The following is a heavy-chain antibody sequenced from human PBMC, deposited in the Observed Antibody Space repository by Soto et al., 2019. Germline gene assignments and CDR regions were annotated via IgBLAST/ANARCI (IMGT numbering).Heavy chain of an antibody. J-gene: IGHJ6*02. CDR3: ARGNEQLVASHYEMAV. V-gene: IGHV1-69*06. CDR2: VIPAFAAR. D-gene: IGHD6-6*01. CDR1: RRSFNNLA. Sequence: SVPVSYMSSRRSFNNLAFSWVRQTPGQGLELMWEVIPAFAARNYANKFQGRVTIISDNTSSTVYTELNSLGSEDTAVYFCARGNEQLVASHYEMAVWGQGTTVTVSS.